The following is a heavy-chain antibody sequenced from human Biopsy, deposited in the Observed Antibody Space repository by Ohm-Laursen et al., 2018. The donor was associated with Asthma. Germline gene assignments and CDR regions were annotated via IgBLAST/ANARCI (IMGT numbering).Heavy chain of an antibody. CDR2: ISSRGSNL. D-gene: IGHD6-13*01. V-gene: IGHV3-11*01. CDR1: VFSFSDYY. J-gene: IGHJ4*02. Sequence: SLRLSCTASVFSFSDYYMMWIRQAPGKGLEWVAYISSRGSNLYYADSVKGRFTISRDNPKKSVYLQLDSLRVEDTAVYYCARGYSTSWYFGYWGQGTVVTVSS. CDR3: ARGYSTSWYFGY.